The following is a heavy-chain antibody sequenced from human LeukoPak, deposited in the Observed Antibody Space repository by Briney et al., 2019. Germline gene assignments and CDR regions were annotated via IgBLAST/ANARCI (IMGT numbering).Heavy chain of an antibody. Sequence: PGRSLRLSCEASGFTFSSYSMPWVRQAPGKGLEWVAVISFDGGHRHYADSVKGRFTISRDNSKNTLYLQMNSLRPEDTALYYCARPRTIAAAGIFGAFDYWGQGTLVTVSS. V-gene: IGHV3-30-3*01. CDR1: GFTFSSYS. CDR2: ISFDGGHR. J-gene: IGHJ4*02. CDR3: ARPRTIAAAGIFGAFDY. D-gene: IGHD6-13*01.